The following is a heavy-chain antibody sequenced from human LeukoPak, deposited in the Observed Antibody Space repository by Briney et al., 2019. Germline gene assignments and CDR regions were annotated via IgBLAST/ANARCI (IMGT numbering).Heavy chain of an antibody. D-gene: IGHD4-23*01. V-gene: IGHV3-23*01. CDR3: VSHPRSGGNFDC. J-gene: IGHJ4*02. Sequence: PGGSLRLSCAASGFTFSTCAMSWVRQAPGKGLEWVSAISGSGTGTYYADSVKGRFTISRDNSKTMLYLEMNNVRAEDTAVYYCVSHPRSGGNFDCWGQGTLVTVSS. CDR2: ISGSGTGT. CDR1: GFTFSTCA.